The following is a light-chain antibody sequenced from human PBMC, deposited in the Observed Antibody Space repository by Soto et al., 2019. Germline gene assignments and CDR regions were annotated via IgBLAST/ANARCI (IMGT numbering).Light chain of an antibody. V-gene: IGLV2-8*01. CDR1: SSDVGGYNF. J-gene: IGLJ2*01. CDR3: SSYAGGNILV. CDR2: EVS. Sequence: QSVLTQPPSASGSPGQSVTISCTGTSSDVGGYNFVSWYQQHPGKAPKLMISEVSKRPSGVPDRFSGSKSGNTASLTVSGLQADDEADYYCSSYAGGNILVFGGGTQLTVL.